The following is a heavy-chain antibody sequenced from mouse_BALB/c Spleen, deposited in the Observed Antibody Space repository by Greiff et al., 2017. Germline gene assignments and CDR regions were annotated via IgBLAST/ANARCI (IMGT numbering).Heavy chain of an antibody. D-gene: IGHD6-1*01. CDR2: IWAGGST. Sequence: VQRVESGPGLVAPSQSLSITCTASGFSLTSYGVHWVRQPPGKGLEWLGVIWAGGSTNYNSALMPSLSTSKDNSKSQVFLRMNSQQTDDTAMNCCARDSPCAYWGQGTLVTVSA. CDR3: ARDSPCAY. V-gene: IGHV2-9*02. J-gene: IGHJ3*01. CDR1: GFSLTSYG.